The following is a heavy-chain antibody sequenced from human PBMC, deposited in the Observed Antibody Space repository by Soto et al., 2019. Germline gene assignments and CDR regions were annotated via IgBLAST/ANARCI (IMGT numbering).Heavy chain of an antibody. CDR3: TREWALLSGAFDI. Sequence: PGGSLRLSCTASGVTFGDYAMSWVRQAPGKGLEWVGLIRSKAYGGTTEYAASVKGRFTISRDDSKSITYLQMNSLKTEDTAVYYCTREWALLSGAFDIWGQGTMVTVSS. J-gene: IGHJ3*02. CDR2: IRSKAYGGTT. V-gene: IGHV3-49*04. D-gene: IGHD1-26*01. CDR1: GVTFGDYA.